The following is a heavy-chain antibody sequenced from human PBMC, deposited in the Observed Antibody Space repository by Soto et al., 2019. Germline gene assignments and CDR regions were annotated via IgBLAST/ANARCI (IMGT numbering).Heavy chain of an antibody. Sequence: TGWSLRLSCAASGFIFSNYAMYWVRQAPAKGLEWVTVISYDGSNKYYADSVKGRFTVSRDNSKNTLYLQMNSLRAEDTAVYYCAKHSSTGFDYWGQGTLVTVSS. V-gene: IGHV3-30-3*02. CDR2: ISYDGSNK. D-gene: IGHD4-17*01. CDR3: AKHSSTGFDY. CDR1: GFIFSNYA. J-gene: IGHJ4*02.